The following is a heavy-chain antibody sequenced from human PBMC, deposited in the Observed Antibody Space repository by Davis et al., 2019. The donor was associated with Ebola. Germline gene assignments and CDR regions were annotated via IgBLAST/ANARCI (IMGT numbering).Heavy chain of an antibody. CDR2: IKQDGSEK. D-gene: IGHD3-10*01. CDR1: GFTFGDYA. V-gene: IGHV3-7*03. Sequence: GGSLRLSCTASGFTFGDYAMSWVRQAPGKGLEWVANIKQDGSEKYYVDSVKGRFTISRDNAKNSLYLQMNSLRAEDTAVYYCARRSGPPGYWGQGTLVTVSS. CDR3: ARRSGPPGY. J-gene: IGHJ4*02.